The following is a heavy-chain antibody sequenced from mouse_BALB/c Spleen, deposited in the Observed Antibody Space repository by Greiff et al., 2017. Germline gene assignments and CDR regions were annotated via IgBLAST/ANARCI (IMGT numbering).Heavy chain of an antibody. CDR1: GYTFTSYW. D-gene: IGHD2-3*01. J-gene: IGHJ3*01. CDR2: INPSNGRT. Sequence: QVQLQQSGAELVKPGASVKLSCKASGYTFTSYWMHWVKQRPGQGLEWIGEINPSNGRTNYNEKFKSKATLTVDKSSSTAYMQLSSLTSEDSAVYYCARWLLTYWGQGTLVTVSA. V-gene: IGHV1S81*02. CDR3: ARWLLTY.